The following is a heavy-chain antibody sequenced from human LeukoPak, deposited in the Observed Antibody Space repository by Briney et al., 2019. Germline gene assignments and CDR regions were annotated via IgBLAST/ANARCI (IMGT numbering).Heavy chain of an antibody. CDR1: GGSISSGGYS. J-gene: IGHJ4*02. Sequence: SETLSLTCAVSGGSISSGGYSWSWIRQPPGKGLEWIGYIYHSGSTYYNPSLKSRVTISVDRSKNQFSLKLSSATAADTAVYYCARGPDSSSWYGYYFDYWGQGTLVTVSS. CDR2: IYHSGST. CDR3: ARGPDSSSWYGYYFDY. D-gene: IGHD6-13*01. V-gene: IGHV4-30-2*01.